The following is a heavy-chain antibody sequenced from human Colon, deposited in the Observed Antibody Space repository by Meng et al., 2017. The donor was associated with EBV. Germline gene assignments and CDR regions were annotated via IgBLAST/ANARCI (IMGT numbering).Heavy chain of an antibody. Sequence: VQLHESGPRLLKPSGTLSLTFAVSGGSISSGNFWSWVRQPPGKGLEWVGQIYDTGGANYNPSLQSRVTISVDKSKNQFSLNLNSVTAADTAVYYCARHSGYNQGYWGQGALVTVSS. CDR1: GGSISSGNF. J-gene: IGHJ4*02. D-gene: IGHD6-25*01. V-gene: IGHV4-4*02. CDR2: IYDTGGA. CDR3: ARHSGYNQGY.